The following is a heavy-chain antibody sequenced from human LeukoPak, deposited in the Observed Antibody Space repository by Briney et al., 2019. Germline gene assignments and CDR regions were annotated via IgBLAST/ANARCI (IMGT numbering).Heavy chain of an antibody. V-gene: IGHV3-66*01. CDR1: GFTVSSNY. Sequence: PGGSLRLSCAASGFTVSSNYMSWVRQAPGKGLEWVSVIFGGGTTYYADSVKGRFTISRDNSKNTLYLQMNSLRVEDTAVYYCATDRGISWSDYWGQGTLVTVSS. CDR2: IFGGGTT. J-gene: IGHJ4*02. CDR3: ATDRGISWSDY.